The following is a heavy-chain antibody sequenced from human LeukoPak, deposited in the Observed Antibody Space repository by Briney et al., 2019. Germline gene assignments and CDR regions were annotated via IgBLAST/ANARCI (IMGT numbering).Heavy chain of an antibody. J-gene: IGHJ4*02. CDR1: GFTFSSYA. V-gene: IGHV3-23*01. CDR2: ISGSGGST. CDR3: AKENYDILTGYPIDY. Sequence: VQPGGSLRLSCAASGFTFSSYAMSWVRQAPGKGLEWVSAISGSGGSTDYADSVKGRFTISRDNSKNTLYLQMNSLRAEDTAGYYCAKENYDILTGYPIDYWGQGTLVTVSS. D-gene: IGHD3-9*01.